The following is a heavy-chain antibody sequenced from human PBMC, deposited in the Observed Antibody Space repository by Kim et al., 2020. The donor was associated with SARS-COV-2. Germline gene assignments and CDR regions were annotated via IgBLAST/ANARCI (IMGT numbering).Heavy chain of an antibody. Sequence: ASVKVSCKASGYTFTSYGISWVRQAPGQGLEWMGWISAYNGNTNYAQKLQGRVTMTTDTSTSTAYMELRSLRSDDTAVYYCARDLRPQYSSSWSEYDYWGQGTLVTVSS. CDR3: ARDLRPQYSSSWSEYDY. D-gene: IGHD6-13*01. V-gene: IGHV1-18*01. J-gene: IGHJ4*02. CDR1: GYTFTSYG. CDR2: ISAYNGNT.